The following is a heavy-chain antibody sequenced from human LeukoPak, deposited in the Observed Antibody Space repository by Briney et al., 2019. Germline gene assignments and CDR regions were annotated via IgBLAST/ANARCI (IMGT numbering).Heavy chain of an antibody. CDR1: IGSISSSKW. CDR3: ARAFVTIFGVVILDY. V-gene: IGHV4-4*02. D-gene: IGHD3-3*01. J-gene: IGHJ4*02. Sequence: SETLSLTCSVSIGSISSSKWWSWVRQSPVKGLEWIGEIYLYGTTNYNPSFTSRVTMSVDRSRNQFSLKLSSVTAADTAVYYCARAFVTIFGVVILDYWGQGTLVTVSS. CDR2: IYLYGTT.